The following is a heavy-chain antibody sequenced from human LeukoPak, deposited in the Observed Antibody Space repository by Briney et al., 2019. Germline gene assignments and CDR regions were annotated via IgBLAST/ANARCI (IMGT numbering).Heavy chain of an antibody. V-gene: IGHV3-48*01. CDR3: ARGTDYSNFRN. D-gene: IGHD4-11*01. CDR2: ISSSSSTI. Sequence: GGSLRLSCAASGFTFSSYSMNWVRQAPGKGLEWVSYISSSSSTIYYADSVKGRFTISRDNAKNSLYLQMNSLRAEDTAVYYCARGTDYSNFRNWGQGTLVTVSS. CDR1: GFTFSSYS. J-gene: IGHJ4*02.